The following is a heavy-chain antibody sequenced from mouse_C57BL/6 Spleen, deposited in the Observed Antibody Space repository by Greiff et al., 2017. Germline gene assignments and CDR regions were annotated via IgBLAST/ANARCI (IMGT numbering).Heavy chain of an antibody. J-gene: IGHJ4*01. CDR3: ARGEKYSNYYYAMDY. CDR1: GYAFSSYW. D-gene: IGHD2-5*01. V-gene: IGHV1-80*01. Sequence: QLQQSGAELVKPGASVKISCKASGYAFSSYWMNWVKQRPGKGLEWIGQIYPGDGDTNYNGKFKGKATLTADKSSSTAYMQLSSLTSEDSAVYFCARGEKYSNYYYAMDYWGQGTSVTVSS. CDR2: IYPGDGDT.